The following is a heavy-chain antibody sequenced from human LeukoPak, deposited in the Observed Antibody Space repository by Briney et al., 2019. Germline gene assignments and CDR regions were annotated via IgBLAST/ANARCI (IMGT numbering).Heavy chain of an antibody. CDR1: GFTLSSYS. CDR3: ARDRDYAFDY. V-gene: IGHV3-48*02. D-gene: IGHD4-17*01. Sequence: QTGGSLRLSCAASGFTLSSYSMNWVRQAPGKGLEWISYIDSDTYGNTIHYPHTVKGRFTISRDNAKNSLYLQMDSLRDEDTAVYYCARDRDYAFDYWGQGTLVTVSS. J-gene: IGHJ4*02. CDR2: IDSDTYGNTI.